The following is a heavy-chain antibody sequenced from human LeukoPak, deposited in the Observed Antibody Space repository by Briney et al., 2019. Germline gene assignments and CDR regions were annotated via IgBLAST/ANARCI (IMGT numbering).Heavy chain of an antibody. CDR1: GYTFNNYG. J-gene: IGHJ4*02. D-gene: IGHD3-22*01. CDR3: AKEATVIVVARSYFDY. CDR2: INPGNGNT. V-gene: IGHV1-3*01. Sequence: ASVKVSCKASGYTFNNYGIHWVRQAPGQRPEWLGWINPGNGNTRYSENFQGRVTFARDTSANTAYMELSSLRSEDTAMYYCAKEATVIVVARSYFDYWGPGTLVTVSS.